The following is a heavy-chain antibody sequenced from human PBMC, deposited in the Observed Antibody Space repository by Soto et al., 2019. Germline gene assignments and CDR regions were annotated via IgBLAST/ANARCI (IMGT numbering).Heavy chain of an antibody. CDR2: IYFSGST. V-gene: IGHV4-39*01. Sequence: ASETLSLTCDVFGDSVNSDNYYWTSIRQPPGKDLEWIGNIYFSGSTYYNPSLNSRVTLSIDTSKNHFSLKLTSVTAADTAMYYFARHRAVAGLDYWGQATLFTGS. D-gene: IGHD6-19*01. CDR3: ARHRAVAGLDY. CDR1: GDSVNSDNYY. J-gene: IGHJ4*02.